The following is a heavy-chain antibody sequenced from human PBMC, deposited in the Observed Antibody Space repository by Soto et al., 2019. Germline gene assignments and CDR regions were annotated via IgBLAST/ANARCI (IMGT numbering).Heavy chain of an antibody. CDR1: GYTLTELS. V-gene: IGHV1-24*01. J-gene: IGHJ4*02. D-gene: IGHD4-17*01. Sequence: ASVKVSCKVAGYTLTELSMHWVRQAPGKGLEWMGGFDPEDGETIYAQKFQGRVTMTEDTSTDTAYMELSSLRSEDTAVYYCATRVPPIFYGDYRVFDYWGQGTLVTVSS. CDR2: FDPEDGET. CDR3: ATRVPPIFYGDYRVFDY.